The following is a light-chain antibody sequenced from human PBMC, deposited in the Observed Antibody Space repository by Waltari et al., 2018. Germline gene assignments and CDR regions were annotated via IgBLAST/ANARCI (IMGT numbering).Light chain of an antibody. CDR3: CSYAGSSIFYV. CDR1: SSDVGSYNL. Sequence: QSALTQPASVSGSPGQSITISCTGTSSDVGSYNLVSWYQQHPGKAPKLMIYEVSKRTSGVSNRFSGSKSGNTASLTISGLQAEDEADYYCCSYAGSSIFYVFGTGTKVTVL. CDR2: EVS. J-gene: IGLJ1*01. V-gene: IGLV2-23*02.